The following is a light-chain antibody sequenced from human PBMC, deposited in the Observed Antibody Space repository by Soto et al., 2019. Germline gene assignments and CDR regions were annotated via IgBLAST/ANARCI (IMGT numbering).Light chain of an antibody. CDR3: QQRSNWPLGVT. CDR1: QSVSSY. CDR2: DAS. J-gene: IGKJ3*01. V-gene: IGKV3-11*01. Sequence: EIVLTQSPATLSLSPGERATLSCRASQSVSSYLAWYQQKPGQAPRLLIYDASNRATGIPARFSGSGSGTDFTLTISSLEPEDFAVYYCQQRSNWPLGVTFAPGTKVDIK.